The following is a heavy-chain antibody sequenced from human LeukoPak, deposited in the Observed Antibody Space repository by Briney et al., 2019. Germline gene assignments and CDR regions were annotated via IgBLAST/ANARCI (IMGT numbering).Heavy chain of an antibody. CDR3: AKCPMVRGVIITGSFDY. J-gene: IGHJ4*02. Sequence: GGSLRLSCAASGFTFSSYAMSWVRQAPGKGLEWVSDISGSGGSTYYADSVKGRFTISRDNSKNTLYLQMNSLRAEDTAVYYCAKCPMVRGVIITGSFDYWGQGTLVTVSS. D-gene: IGHD3-10*01. CDR2: ISGSGGST. V-gene: IGHV3-23*01. CDR1: GFTFSSYA.